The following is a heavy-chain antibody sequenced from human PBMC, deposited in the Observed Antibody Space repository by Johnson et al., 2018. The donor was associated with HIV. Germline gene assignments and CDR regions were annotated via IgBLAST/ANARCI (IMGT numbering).Heavy chain of an antibody. V-gene: IGHV3-11*04. CDR3: ARATVDDYGDYDDAFDI. D-gene: IGHD4-17*01. CDR2: ISSSGSTI. Sequence: VQLVESGGGLVKPGGSLRLSCAASGFTFSDYYMSWIRQAPGKGLEWVSYISSSGSTIYYADAVKGRFTIPRDNAKNSLYLQMNSLRAEDTAVYYCARATVDDYGDYDDAFDIWGQGTMVTVSS. J-gene: IGHJ3*02. CDR1: GFTFSDYY.